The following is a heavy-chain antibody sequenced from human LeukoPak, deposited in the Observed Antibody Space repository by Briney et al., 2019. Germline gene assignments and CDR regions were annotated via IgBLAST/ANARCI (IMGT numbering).Heavy chain of an antibody. J-gene: IGHJ4*02. D-gene: IGHD1-26*01. CDR3: ARYGEGGGPFDY. CDR2: IYYSGST. CDR1: GGSISSYY. Sequence: SETLSLTCTVSGGSISSYYWSWVRQPPGKGLEWIGYIYYSGSTNYNPSLKSRVTISVDTSKNQFSLKLSSVTAADTAVYYCARYGEGGGPFDYWGQGTLVTVSS. V-gene: IGHV4-59*01.